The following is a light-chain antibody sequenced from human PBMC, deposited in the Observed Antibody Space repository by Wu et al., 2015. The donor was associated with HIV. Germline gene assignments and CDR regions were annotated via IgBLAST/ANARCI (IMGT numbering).Light chain of an antibody. CDR1: QSVSSN. V-gene: IGKV3-15*01. CDR2: GAS. J-gene: IGKJ1*01. CDR3: QQYNNWST. Sequence: EIVLTQSPGTLSLSPGERATLSCRASQSVSSNLAWYQQKPGQAPRLLIYGASTRATGIPARFSGSGSGTEFTLTISSMQSEDFAVYYCQQYNNWSTFGQGTKVEIK.